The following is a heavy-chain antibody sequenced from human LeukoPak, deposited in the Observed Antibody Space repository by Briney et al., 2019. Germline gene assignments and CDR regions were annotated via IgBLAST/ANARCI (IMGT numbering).Heavy chain of an antibody. D-gene: IGHD6-13*01. CDR1: GFTFSTFE. CDR2: ISASGSSI. Sequence: PGGSLRLSCAASGFTFSTFEMNWVRQAPGKGLEWVSYISASGSSIYYADSVKGRFTISRDNAKNSLHLQTNSLRVEDTAVYYCARGRIGAAGARFDYWGQGTLVTVSS. J-gene: IGHJ4*02. CDR3: ARGRIGAAGARFDY. V-gene: IGHV3-48*03.